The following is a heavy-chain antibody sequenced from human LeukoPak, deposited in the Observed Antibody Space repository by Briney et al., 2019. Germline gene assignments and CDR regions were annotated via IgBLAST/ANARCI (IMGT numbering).Heavy chain of an antibody. CDR2: ITSSSSSM. D-gene: IGHD7-27*01. CDR3: ARDLAWGGY. V-gene: IGHV3-21*01. J-gene: IGHJ4*02. CDR1: GFTFSIYT. Sequence: GGSLRLSCVAPGFTFSIYTMSWVRQAPGKGLEWVSSITSSSSSMYSADSVKGRLTISRDNAKNSLYLQMNSLRAEDTAVYYCARDLAWGGYWGQGTLVTVSS.